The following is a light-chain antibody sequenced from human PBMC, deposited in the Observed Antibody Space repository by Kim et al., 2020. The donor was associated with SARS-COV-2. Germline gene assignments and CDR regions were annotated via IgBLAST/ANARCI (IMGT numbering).Light chain of an antibody. CDR1: SSSIGSNY. Sequence: GQKVTISCSGSSSSIGSNYVSWYQQLPGTAPKLLICDNNKRPSGIPDRFSGSKSGTSATLGITGLQTGDEADYYCGTWDSSLSAVVFGGGTQLTVL. CDR3: GTWDSSLSAVV. V-gene: IGLV1-51*01. J-gene: IGLJ2*01. CDR2: DNN.